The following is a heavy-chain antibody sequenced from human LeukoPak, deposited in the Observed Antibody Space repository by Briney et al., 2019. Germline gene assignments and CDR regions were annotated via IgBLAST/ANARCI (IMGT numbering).Heavy chain of an antibody. V-gene: IGHV1-18*01. CDR2: ISAYDGNT. CDR1: GYTFASYG. D-gene: IGHD6-6*01. CDR3: ARTAARRFDY. J-gene: IGHJ4*02. Sequence: VASVKVSCKASGYTFASYGISWVRQAPGQGLEWMGWISAYDGNTNYAQKLQGRVTMTTDASTSIAYMELRSLKSDDTAVYYCARTAARRFDYWGQGTLVTVSS.